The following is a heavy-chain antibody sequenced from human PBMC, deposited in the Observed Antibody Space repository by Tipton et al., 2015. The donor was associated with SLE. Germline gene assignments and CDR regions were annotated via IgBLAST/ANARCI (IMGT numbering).Heavy chain of an antibody. CDR2: IYYSGST. D-gene: IGHD3-10*01. Sequence: LRLSCTVSGGSMSSYYWSWIRQPPGKGLEWIGYIYYSGSTNYNPSLKSRVTISVDTSKNQFSLKLSSVTAADTAVYYCARETVRYYYGSGSSDYFDYWGQGTLVTVSS. CDR1: GGSMSSYY. J-gene: IGHJ4*02. CDR3: ARETVRYYYGSGSSDYFDY. V-gene: IGHV4-59*01.